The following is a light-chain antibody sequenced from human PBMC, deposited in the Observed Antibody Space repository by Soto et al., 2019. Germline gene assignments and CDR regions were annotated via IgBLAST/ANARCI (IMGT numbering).Light chain of an antibody. CDR1: QSIRNF. Sequence: DIQMTQSPSSLSASVGDRVTITCRTSQSIRNFLNWYQQKPGTVPKLLISTSSTLESGVPSRFSGGGSGTDFTLTISNLQPEHVATYFCQQNYLSPWTFGPGTRVEIK. J-gene: IGKJ1*01. V-gene: IGKV1-39*01. CDR2: TSS. CDR3: QQNYLSPWT.